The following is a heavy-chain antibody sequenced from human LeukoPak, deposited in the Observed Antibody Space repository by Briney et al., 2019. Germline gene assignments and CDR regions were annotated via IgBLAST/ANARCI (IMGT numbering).Heavy chain of an antibody. V-gene: IGHV3-23*01. J-gene: IGHJ4*02. CDR3: ARGGVDHYGSGTYYLMYYFDH. CDR1: GFTFNTYG. Sequence: GGSLRLSCAASGFTFNTYGMSWVRQAPGKGLEWVSGISGSGGATYYADSVKGRFTVSRDDPHNTLYLQMNSVRAEDTAVYFCARGGVDHYGSGTYYLMYYFDHWGQGTLVTVSS. CDR2: ISGSGGAT. D-gene: IGHD3-10*01.